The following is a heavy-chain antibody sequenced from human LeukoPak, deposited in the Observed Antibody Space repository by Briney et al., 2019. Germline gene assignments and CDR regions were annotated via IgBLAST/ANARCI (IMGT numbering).Heavy chain of an antibody. CDR2: IDWDDDK. D-gene: IGHD2-2*01. CDR1: GFSLSTSGVC. V-gene: IGHV2-70*11. CDR3: ARTTSSTSFNFDY. Sequence: SGPTLVNPTQTLTLTCTFSGFSLSTSGVCVRWSREPPGKALEWLARIDWDDDKYYSTSLKTRLTISKDTSKNQVVLTMTNMDPEDTATYYCARTTSSTSFNFDYWGQGTLVTVSS. J-gene: IGHJ4*02.